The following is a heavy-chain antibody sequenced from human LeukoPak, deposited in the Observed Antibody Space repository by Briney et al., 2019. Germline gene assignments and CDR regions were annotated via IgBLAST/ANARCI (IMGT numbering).Heavy chain of an antibody. CDR2: INPNTGGT. J-gene: IGHJ4*02. CDR3: ARDLATIDGIAWYYFEN. V-gene: IGHV1-2*02. D-gene: IGHD5-12*01. Sequence: ASVKVSCKASGYTFTDHYIHWVRQAPGQGFEWMGWINPNTGGTDYAQGFQDRIAISTYTSITTVYMELSSLDSDDTALYYCARDLATIDGIAWYYFENWGQGTLVTVS. CDR1: GYTFTDHY.